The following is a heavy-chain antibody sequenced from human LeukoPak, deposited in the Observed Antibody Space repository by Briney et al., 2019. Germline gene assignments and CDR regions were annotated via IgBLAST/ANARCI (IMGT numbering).Heavy chain of an antibody. CDR1: GGTFSSYA. CDR2: IIPILGIA. CDR3: ARERSYYYGSGSIKFDP. Sequence: ASVKVSCKASGGTFSSYAISWVRQAPGQGLEWMGRIIPILGIANYAQKFQGRVTITADKSTSTAYMELSSLRSEDTAVYYCARERSYYYGSGSIKFDPWGQGTLVTVSS. J-gene: IGHJ5*02. V-gene: IGHV1-69*04. D-gene: IGHD3-10*01.